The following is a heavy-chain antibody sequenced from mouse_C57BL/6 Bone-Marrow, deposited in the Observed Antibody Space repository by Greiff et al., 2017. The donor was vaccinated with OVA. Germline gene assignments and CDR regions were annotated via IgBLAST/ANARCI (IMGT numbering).Heavy chain of an antibody. CDR1: GYTFTSYW. J-gene: IGHJ3*01. CDR2: IDPSDSYT. Sequence: VQLQQPGAELVRPGTSVKLSCKASGYTFTSYWMHWVKQRPGQGLEWIGVIDPSDSYTNYNQKFKGKATLTVDTSSSTAYMQLSSLTSEDSAVYYCAKGKDGYDPFAYWGQGTLVTVSA. D-gene: IGHD2-2*01. V-gene: IGHV1-59*01. CDR3: AKGKDGYDPFAY.